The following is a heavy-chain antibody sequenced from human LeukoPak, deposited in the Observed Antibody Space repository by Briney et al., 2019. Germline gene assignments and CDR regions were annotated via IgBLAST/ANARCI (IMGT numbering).Heavy chain of an antibody. Sequence: GGSLRLSCAASGFTFSSYAMHWVPQAPGKGLEYVSAISSNGGSTYYANSVKGRFTISRDNSKNTLYLQMGSLRAEDMAVYYCAREGRFRDYYYYYMDVWGKGTTVTVSS. CDR3: AREGRFRDYYYYYMDV. V-gene: IGHV3-64*01. D-gene: IGHD3-10*01. CDR2: ISSNGGST. J-gene: IGHJ6*03. CDR1: GFTFSSYA.